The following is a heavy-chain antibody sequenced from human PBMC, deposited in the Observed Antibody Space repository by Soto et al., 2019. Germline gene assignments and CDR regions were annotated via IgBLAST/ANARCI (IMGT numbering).Heavy chain of an antibody. CDR3: AREGGPMTLGYFQH. V-gene: IGHV4-34*01. CDR1: GGSFSGYY. J-gene: IGHJ1*01. Sequence: SETLSLTCAVYGGSFSGYYWSWIRQPPGKGLEWIGEINHSGSTNYNPSLKSRVTISVDTSKNQFSLKLSSVTAADTAVYYCAREGGPMTLGYFQHWGQGTLVTVSS. D-gene: IGHD3-22*01. CDR2: INHSGST.